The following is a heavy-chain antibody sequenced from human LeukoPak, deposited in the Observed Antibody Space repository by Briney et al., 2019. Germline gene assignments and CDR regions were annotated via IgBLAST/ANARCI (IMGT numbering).Heavy chain of an antibody. V-gene: IGHV5-51*01. CDR3: ARSYYDFWSGYHGGHWFDP. J-gene: IGHJ5*02. Sequence: GESLKISCKGSGYSFTSYWIGWVRQMPGKGLEWIGIIYPGDSDTSYSPSFQGQVTISADKSISTAYLQWSSLKASDTAMYYCARSYYDFWSGYHGGHWFDPWGQGTLVTVSS. D-gene: IGHD3-3*01. CDR1: GYSFTSYW. CDR2: IYPGDSDT.